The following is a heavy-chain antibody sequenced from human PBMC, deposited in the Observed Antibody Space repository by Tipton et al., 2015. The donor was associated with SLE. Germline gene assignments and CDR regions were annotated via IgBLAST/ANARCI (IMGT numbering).Heavy chain of an antibody. D-gene: IGHD6-13*01. CDR2: ISGSGGST. CDR3: ATKQQLSGD. CDR1: GFTFSSYG. V-gene: IGHV3-23*01. Sequence: SLRLSCAASGFTFSSYGMHWVRQAPGKGLEWVSAISGSGGSTYYADSVKGRFTISRDNSKNTLYLQMNSLRAEDTAVYYCATKQQLSGDWGQGTLVTVSS. J-gene: IGHJ4*02.